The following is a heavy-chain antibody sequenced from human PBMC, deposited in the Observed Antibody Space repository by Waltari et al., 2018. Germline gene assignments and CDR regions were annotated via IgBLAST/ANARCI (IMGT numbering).Heavy chain of an antibody. CDR1: GYTFTNYA. CDR3: AGEAWTNNQTPDYMDV. J-gene: IGHJ6*03. D-gene: IGHD1-1*01. CDR2: VSPINRNM. Sequence: QDLLMQSGTEVKLPGASVKVSCKTSGYTFTNYAFSWVRQAPGQRLEWMGWVSPINRNMLDGQRLQDRFISNTDTGTRTAFIELCPLAHDNTTVYFGAGEAWTNNQTPDYMDVSGAETTV. V-gene: IGHV1-18*01.